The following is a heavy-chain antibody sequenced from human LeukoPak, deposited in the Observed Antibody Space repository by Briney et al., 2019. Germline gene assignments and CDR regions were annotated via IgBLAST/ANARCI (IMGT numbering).Heavy chain of an antibody. CDR2: IYHSGST. Sequence: TSETLSLTCPVSGYSISSGYYWAWIRQPPGQGLEWIGTIYHSGSTYYNPSLKSRVTISVDTSKNQFSLKLSSVTAADTAVYYCAKVRLTFITIGLSFDYWGQGTLVTVSS. CDR1: GYSISSGYY. V-gene: IGHV4-38-2*02. J-gene: IGHJ4*02. D-gene: IGHD3-10*01. CDR3: AKVRLTFITIGLSFDY.